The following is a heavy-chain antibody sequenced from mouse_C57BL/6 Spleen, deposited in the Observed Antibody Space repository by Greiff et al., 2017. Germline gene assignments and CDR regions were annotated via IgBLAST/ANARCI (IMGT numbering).Heavy chain of an antibody. V-gene: IGHV5-17*01. CDR2: ISSGSSTI. Sequence: VESGGGLVKPGGSLKLSCAASGFTFSDSGMHWVRQAPEKGLEWVAYISSGSSTIYYADTVKGRFTIPRDNAKNTLFLQMTSLRSEDTAMYYCARGNSNHYAMDYWGQGTSVTVSS. CDR3: ARGNSNHYAMDY. CDR1: GFTFSDSG. J-gene: IGHJ4*01. D-gene: IGHD2-5*01.